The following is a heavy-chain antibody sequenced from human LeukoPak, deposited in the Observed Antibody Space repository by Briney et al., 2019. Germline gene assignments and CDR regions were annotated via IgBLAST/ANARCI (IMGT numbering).Heavy chain of an antibody. D-gene: IGHD2-8*02. J-gene: IGHJ5*02. Sequence: PGGSLRLSCAASGFTFSSYWMSWVRQAPGKGLEWVANIKQDGSEKYYVDSEKGRFTISRDNAKNSLYLQMNSLRAEDTAVYYCAKDLVSGSFDPWGQGTLVTVSS. CDR1: GFTFSSYW. CDR2: IKQDGSEK. CDR3: AKDLVSGSFDP. V-gene: IGHV3-7*01.